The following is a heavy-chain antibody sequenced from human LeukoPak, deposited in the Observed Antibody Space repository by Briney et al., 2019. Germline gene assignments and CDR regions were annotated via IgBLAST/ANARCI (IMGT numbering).Heavy chain of an antibody. J-gene: IGHJ6*03. CDR2: IDWDDDK. CDR3: ARIGFSYYMDV. CDR1: GFSLSTSGMR. Sequence: SGPTLVNPTQTLTLTCTFSGFSLSTSGMRVSWIRQPPGKALEWLARIDWDDDKFYSTSLKTRLTISKDTSKNQVVLTMTNTDPVDTATYYCARIGFSYYMDVWGKGTTVTVSS. V-gene: IGHV2-70*04.